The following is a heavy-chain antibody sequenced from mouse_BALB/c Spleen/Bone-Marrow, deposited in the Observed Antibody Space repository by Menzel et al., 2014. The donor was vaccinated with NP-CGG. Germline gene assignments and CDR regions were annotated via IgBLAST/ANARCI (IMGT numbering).Heavy chain of an antibody. Sequence: VQLQQSGPGLVAPSQSLSITCTVSGFSLSHYGVHWVRQPPGKGLEWLGVIWAGGGTNYISALMSRLTISKDNSKSQVFLKMHSLQTDDTAMYFCARVGDSDYAMDYWGQGTSVTVSS. CDR1: GFSLSHYG. CDR2: IWAGGGT. D-gene: IGHD2-13*01. J-gene: IGHJ4*01. CDR3: ARVGDSDYAMDY. V-gene: IGHV2-9*02.